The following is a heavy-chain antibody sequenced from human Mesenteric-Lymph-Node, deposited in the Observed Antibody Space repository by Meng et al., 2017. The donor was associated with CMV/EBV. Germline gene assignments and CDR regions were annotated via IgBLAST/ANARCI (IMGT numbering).Heavy chain of an antibody. Sequence: ASVKVSCKVSGYTLSEFSIHWVRQSPGQGLEWMGWIDPNNGATDYAQKFQGRVTMTRDTSISTAYMELSRLSSDDTAVYYCARDPSQDNWFDPWGLGTLVTVSS. CDR3: ARDPSQDNWFDP. J-gene: IGHJ5*02. CDR1: GYTLSEFS. CDR2: IDPNNGAT. V-gene: IGHV1-2*02.